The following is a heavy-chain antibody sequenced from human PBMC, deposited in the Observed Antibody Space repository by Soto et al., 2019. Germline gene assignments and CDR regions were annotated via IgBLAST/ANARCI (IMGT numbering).Heavy chain of an antibody. CDR3: ARDPYIAAAGTRYFQH. Sequence: ASVKVSCKASGYTFTSYGISWVRQAPGQGLEWMGWISAYNGNTNYAQKLQGRVTMTTDTSTSTAYMELRSLRSDDTAVYYCARDPYIAAAGTRYFQHWGQGTLVTVSS. V-gene: IGHV1-18*01. J-gene: IGHJ1*01. CDR2: ISAYNGNT. D-gene: IGHD6-13*01. CDR1: GYTFTSYG.